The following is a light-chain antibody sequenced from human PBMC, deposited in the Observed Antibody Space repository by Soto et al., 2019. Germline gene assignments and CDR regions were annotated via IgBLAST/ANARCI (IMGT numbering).Light chain of an antibody. CDR2: EVS. CDR1: SSDVGRYNY. Sequence: QSVLTQPPSASGSPGQSVTISCTGTSSDVGRYNYISWYQQRPGKAPKLIIYEVSKRPSGVPDRLSGFKYGNTASLTVSGLQAEDEADYYCSSYAGNRRYVFGTGTKLTVL. J-gene: IGLJ1*01. V-gene: IGLV2-8*01. CDR3: SSYAGNRRYV.